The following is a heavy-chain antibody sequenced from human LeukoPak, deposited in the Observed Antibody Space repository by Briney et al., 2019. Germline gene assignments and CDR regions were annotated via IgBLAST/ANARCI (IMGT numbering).Heavy chain of an antibody. CDR3: ARAYDFWSGYYTGIRYYYYYMDV. V-gene: IGHV1-8*01. J-gene: IGHJ6*03. CDR1: GYTFTSYD. Sequence: ASVKVSCKASGYTFTSYDINWVRQATGQGLEWMGWMNPNSGNTGYAQKFQGRVTMTRNTSISTDYMELSSLRSEDTAVYYCARAYDFWSGYYTGIRYYYYYMDVWGKGTTVTVSS. D-gene: IGHD3-3*01. CDR2: MNPNSGNT.